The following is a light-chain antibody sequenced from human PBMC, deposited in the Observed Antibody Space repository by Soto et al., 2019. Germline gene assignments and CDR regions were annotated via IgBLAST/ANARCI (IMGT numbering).Light chain of an antibody. CDR2: SNN. CDR3: AAWDDSLKGYV. CDR1: SSNIGSNT. J-gene: IGLJ1*01. V-gene: IGLV1-44*01. Sequence: QSALTQPPSASGTPGQRVTISCSGSSSNIGSNTLNWYQQLPGTAPKLLIYSNNQRPSGVPDRFSGSKSGTSASLAISGLQSEDEADYYCAAWDDSLKGYVFGAGTKVTVL.